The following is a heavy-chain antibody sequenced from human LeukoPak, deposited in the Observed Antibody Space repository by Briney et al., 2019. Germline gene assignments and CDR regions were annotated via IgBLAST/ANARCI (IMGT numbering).Heavy chain of an antibody. D-gene: IGHD5-24*01. V-gene: IGHV3-49*03. J-gene: IGHJ4*02. CDR3: TRALGITVAD. CDR2: IRSKAYGGTT. Sequence: GGSLRLSCTASGFTFGGYAMSWFRQAPGKGLEWVGFIRSKAYGGTTEYAASVKGRFTISRDDSKSIAYLQMNSLKTEDTAVYYCTRALGITVADWGQGTLVTVSS. CDR1: GFTFGGYA.